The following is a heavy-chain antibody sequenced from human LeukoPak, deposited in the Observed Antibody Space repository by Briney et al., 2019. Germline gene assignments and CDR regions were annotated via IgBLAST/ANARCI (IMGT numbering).Heavy chain of an antibody. D-gene: IGHD4-11*01. CDR1: GGSVSSGTYY. J-gene: IGHJ4*02. CDR2: IYYSGST. CDR3: ARDRVRGNSNPFFDY. Sequence: SETLSLTCTVSGGSVSSGTYYWSWIRQPPGKGLEWIGYIYYSGSTNYNPSLKSRVPISVDTSKNQFSLKLISETAADTAVYYCARDRVRGNSNPFFDYWGQGTLVTVSS. V-gene: IGHV4-61*01.